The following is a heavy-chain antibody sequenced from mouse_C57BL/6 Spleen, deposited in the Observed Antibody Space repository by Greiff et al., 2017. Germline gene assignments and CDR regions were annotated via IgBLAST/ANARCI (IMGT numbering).Heavy chain of an antibody. CDR3: SREGSLFIPTAPGYFDV. Sequence: QVQLQQSGPELVKPGASVKISCKASGYAFSSSWMNWVKQRPGKGLEWIGRIYPGDGDTNYNGKFKGKATLTADKSSSTAYMRLSSLTSEDSAVYFWSREGSLFIPTAPGYFDVWGTGTTVTVSS. V-gene: IGHV1-82*01. D-gene: IGHD1-1*01. J-gene: IGHJ1*03. CDR1: GYAFSSSW. CDR2: IYPGDGDT.